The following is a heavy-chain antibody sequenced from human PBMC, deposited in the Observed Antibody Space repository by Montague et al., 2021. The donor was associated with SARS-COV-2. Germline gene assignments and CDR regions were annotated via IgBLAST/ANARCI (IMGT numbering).Heavy chain of an antibody. CDR1: GFTFSSYY. Sequence: SLRLSCAASGFTFSSYYMNWVRQSPGKGLEWVSVIYSGDRGTYYADAVKGRFTISRDNSKNTLYLQMHSMRAEDTAKYYCAKGRYSAYVLDYWGQGTQVTVSS. V-gene: IGHV3-23*03. J-gene: IGHJ4*02. CDR2: IYSGDRGT. CDR3: AKGRYSAYVLDY. D-gene: IGHD5-18*01.